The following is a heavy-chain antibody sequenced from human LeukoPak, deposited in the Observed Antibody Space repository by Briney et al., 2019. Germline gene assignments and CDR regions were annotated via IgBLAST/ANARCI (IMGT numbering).Heavy chain of an antibody. CDR3: ARAKFVFGELEYYYYYMDV. J-gene: IGHJ6*03. Sequence: GGALRLSCAASGFTLSSYWVHWVRPAPGEGLVWVSRINSGGSSTSYADSVKGRFTISRDNAKNTLYLQMNSLRAEDTAVYYCARAKFVFGELEYYYYYMDVWGKGTTVTISS. CDR2: INSGGSST. CDR1: GFTLSSYW. V-gene: IGHV3-74*01. D-gene: IGHD3-10*02.